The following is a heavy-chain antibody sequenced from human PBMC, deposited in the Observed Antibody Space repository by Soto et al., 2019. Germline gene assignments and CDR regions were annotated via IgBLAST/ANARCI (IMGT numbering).Heavy chain of an antibody. Sequence: QVQLQESGPGLVKPSQTLSLTCTVSGGSIYSSGYYWSWIRQHPGKALEWMGYIYYSGRTYDNPSLKCRVTISLDTTKKQFSLKLSSVTAADTAVYYCARTYTSSPYFACWGQGTLVTVSS. J-gene: IGHJ4*02. CDR1: GGSIYSSGYY. CDR2: IYYSGRT. CDR3: ARTYTSSPYFAC. V-gene: IGHV4-31*03. D-gene: IGHD6-6*01.